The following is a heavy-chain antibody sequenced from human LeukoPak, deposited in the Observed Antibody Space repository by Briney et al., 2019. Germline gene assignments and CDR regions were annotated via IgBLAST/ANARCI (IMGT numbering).Heavy chain of an antibody. CDR3: ATKQWLAPPPDS. CDR2: INTDGTVT. J-gene: IGHJ4*02. Sequence: GGSRRPSVAAPGFTFSKYWMLWFRQAPGKGLNSVSRINTDGTVTTYADSVKGRFTVSRDNADNTMFLQMNSVRDEDTAVYYCATKQWLAPPPDSWGQGTPVTVSS. D-gene: IGHD6-19*01. CDR1: GFTFSKYW. V-gene: IGHV3-74*01.